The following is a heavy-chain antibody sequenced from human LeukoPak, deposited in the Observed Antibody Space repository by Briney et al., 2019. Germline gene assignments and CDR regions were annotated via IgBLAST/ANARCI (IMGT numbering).Heavy chain of an antibody. D-gene: IGHD3-10*01. Sequence: GGSLRLSCAASGFTFSSYEMNWVRQAPGKGLEWVSYISSSGSTIYYADSVKGRFTISRDNAKNSLYLQMNSLRAEDTAVYYCARDPPRALWFGEFGYWGQGTLVTVSS. CDR3: ARDPPRALWFGEFGY. CDR1: GFTFSSYE. J-gene: IGHJ4*02. CDR2: ISSSGSTI. V-gene: IGHV3-48*03.